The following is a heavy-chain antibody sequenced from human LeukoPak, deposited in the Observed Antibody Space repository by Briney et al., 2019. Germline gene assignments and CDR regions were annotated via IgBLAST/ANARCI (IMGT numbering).Heavy chain of an antibody. J-gene: IGHJ6*03. CDR1: GGFISSYY. V-gene: IGHV4-59*08. CDR2: IYYSGST. Sequence: PSETLSLTCTVSGGFISSYYWSWIRQPPGKGLEWIGYIYYSGSTNYNPSLKSRVTMSVDTSKNQFSLKLSSVTAADTAVYYCARHFAFSYYYMDVWGKGTTVTVSS. CDR3: ARHFAFSYYYMDV.